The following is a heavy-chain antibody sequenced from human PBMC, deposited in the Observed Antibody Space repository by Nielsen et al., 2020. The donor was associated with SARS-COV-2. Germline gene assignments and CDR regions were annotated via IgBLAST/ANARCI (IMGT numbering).Heavy chain of an antibody. V-gene: IGHV4-34*01. CDR1: GGSFSGYC. CDR2: IAPSGTA. J-gene: IGHJ3*01. Sequence: SETLSLTCAVYGGSFSGYCLSWIRQLPGKGLEWIGEIAPSGTATLNPSLKGRVTVSVNPSKNQFSLKMTSMTAADTAVYFCARAPDVDVLTGDYPDGFDVWGQGTGVTVSS. CDR3: ARAPDVDVLTGDYPDGFDV. D-gene: IGHD3-9*01.